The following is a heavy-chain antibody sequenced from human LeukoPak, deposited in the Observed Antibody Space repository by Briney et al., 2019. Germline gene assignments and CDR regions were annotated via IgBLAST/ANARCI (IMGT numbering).Heavy chain of an antibody. V-gene: IGHV3-11*05. D-gene: IGHD3-22*01. Sequence: GGSLRLSCAASGFTFSDYYMSWIRQAPGKGLEWVSYISSSSSYTNYADSVKGRFTISRDNAKNSLYLQMNSLRAEDTAVYYCARGGHYDSSGYYPKDHWGQGTMFTVSS. CDR2: ISSSSSYT. CDR1: GFTFSDYY. CDR3: ARGGHYDSSGYYPKDH. J-gene: IGHJ3*01.